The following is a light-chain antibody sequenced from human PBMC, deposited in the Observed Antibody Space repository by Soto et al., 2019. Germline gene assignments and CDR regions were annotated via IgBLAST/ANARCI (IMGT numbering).Light chain of an antibody. V-gene: IGKV1-5*03. CDR2: KAS. Sequence: IQMTQAPATLSASVGDGVTITCRASQSISKWLAWYQQKPGKAPKLLIYKASNLKSEVPSRFSGSGSGTEFPLTLSSLQDDDFATYYCQQYNGLITFGQGTRLEIK. CDR1: QSISKW. J-gene: IGKJ5*01. CDR3: QQYNGLIT.